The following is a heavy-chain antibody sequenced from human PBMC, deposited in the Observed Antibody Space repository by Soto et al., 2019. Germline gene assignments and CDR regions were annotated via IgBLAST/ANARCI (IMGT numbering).Heavy chain of an antibody. CDR3: ARGLPQGGSYGMDV. D-gene: IGHD3-16*01. CDR1: GGSFSGYY. CDR2: IIHSGSI. J-gene: IGHJ6*02. Sequence: QVQLRQWGAGLLEPSETLSLTCAVYGGSFSGYYWRWVRQPPGKGLEWVGEIIHSGSINYNPFLESRVVISADTSKDQFSLNLNSATGAETAVYYRARGLPQGGSYGMDVWGQGTTVTVSS. V-gene: IGHV4-34*01.